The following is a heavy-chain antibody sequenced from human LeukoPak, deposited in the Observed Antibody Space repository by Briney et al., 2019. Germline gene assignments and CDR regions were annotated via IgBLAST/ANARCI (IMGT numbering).Heavy chain of an antibody. CDR2: IYDSGST. V-gene: IGHV4-39*07. CDR1: GGSIRSSYYY. D-gene: IGHD5-18*01. Sequence: SETLSLTCTVSGGSIRSSYYYWGWIRQPPGKGLEWIGSIYDSGSTYYNPSLKSRVTISVDTSKNQFSLKLSSVTAADTAVYYCARVPDTTSNWFDPWGQGTLVTVSS. CDR3: ARVPDTTSNWFDP. J-gene: IGHJ5*02.